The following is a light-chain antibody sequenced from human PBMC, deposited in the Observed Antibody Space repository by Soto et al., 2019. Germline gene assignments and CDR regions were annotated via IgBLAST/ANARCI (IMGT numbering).Light chain of an antibody. CDR3: LQYNDWPRT. Sequence: EIVMTQSPVTLAVSPGERVTLSCRASQSVSYNLAWYHQKPGQAPRFLIYGASTRDTGIPARFSGSGSGTEFTLTISSLQSEDFAVYYCLQYNDWPRTFGQGTKLEIK. V-gene: IGKV3D-15*01. CDR1: QSVSYN. CDR2: GAS. J-gene: IGKJ2*01.